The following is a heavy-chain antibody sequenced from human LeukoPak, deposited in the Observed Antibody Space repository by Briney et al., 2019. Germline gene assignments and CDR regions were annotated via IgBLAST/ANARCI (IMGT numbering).Heavy chain of an antibody. D-gene: IGHD3-10*01. Sequence: SETLSLICTVAGGSVSSSNYYWSWTRQPAGKGLEWIGRIYTSGSTNYNPSLESRVTLSVDTSKNQFSLTLTSVTAADTAVYYCAGRRGDPYYYDSGTGTDAFDIWGQGTMVTVSS. CDR2: IYTSGST. CDR1: GGSVSSSNYY. V-gene: IGHV4-61*02. CDR3: AGRRGDPYYYDSGTGTDAFDI. J-gene: IGHJ3*02.